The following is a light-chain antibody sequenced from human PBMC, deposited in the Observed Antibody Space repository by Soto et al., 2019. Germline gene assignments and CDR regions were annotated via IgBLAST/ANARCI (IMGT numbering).Light chain of an antibody. J-gene: IGLJ1*01. CDR2: LERSGSY. CDR3: ETWDSNTRV. CDR1: SRHITYI. Sequence: QAVVTQSSSASASLGSSVKLTCTLSSRHITYIIAWHQQQPGKAPRYLMKLERSGSYNKGSGVPDRFSCSSSGADRYLTISNLQSEDEADYYCETWDSNTRVFGTGTKLTVL. V-gene: IGLV4-60*03.